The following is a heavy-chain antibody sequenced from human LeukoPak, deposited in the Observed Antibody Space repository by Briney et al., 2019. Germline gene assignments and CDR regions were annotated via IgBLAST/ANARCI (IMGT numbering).Heavy chain of an antibody. J-gene: IGHJ4*02. CDR1: GFTVSSNY. V-gene: IGHV3-53*01. CDR2: IFSGGST. CDR3: ARDPLARSCSGTCYLSHSDY. Sequence: TGGSLRLSCVASGFTVSSNYMSWVRQAPGKGLEWVSAIFSGGSTFYADSVTGRFTISRDNSKNTVYLEMNSLRAEDTAVYYCARDPLARSCSGTCYLSHSDYWGRGTLVTVSS. D-gene: IGHD2-21*01.